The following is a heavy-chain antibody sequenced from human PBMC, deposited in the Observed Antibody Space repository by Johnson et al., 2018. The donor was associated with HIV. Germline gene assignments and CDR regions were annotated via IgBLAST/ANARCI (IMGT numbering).Heavy chain of an antibody. CDR1: GFTFSSYG. Sequence: QMQLVESGGGVVQPGGSLRLSCAASGFTFSSYGMHWVRQAPGKGLEWVAFIRYDGSNKYYADSVKGRFTISRDNSKNTLYLQMNSLRAEDTAVYYCAKVDTAMVNAFDIWGQGTMVTVS. CDR2: IRYDGSNK. V-gene: IGHV3-30*02. J-gene: IGHJ3*02. D-gene: IGHD5-18*01. CDR3: AKVDTAMVNAFDI.